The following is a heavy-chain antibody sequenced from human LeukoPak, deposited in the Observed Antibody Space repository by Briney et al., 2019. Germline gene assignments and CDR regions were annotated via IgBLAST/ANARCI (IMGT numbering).Heavy chain of an antibody. CDR3: ARDRVSVAGTGLNWFDP. D-gene: IGHD6-19*01. Sequence: SETLSLTCTVSGGSVSSGSYYWSWIRQPPGKGLEWIGYIYYSGGTNYNPSLKSRVTISVDTSKNQFSLKLSSVTAADTAVYYCARDRVSVAGTGLNWFDPWGQGTLVTASS. CDR2: IYYSGGT. CDR1: GGSVSSGSYY. V-gene: IGHV4-61*01. J-gene: IGHJ5*02.